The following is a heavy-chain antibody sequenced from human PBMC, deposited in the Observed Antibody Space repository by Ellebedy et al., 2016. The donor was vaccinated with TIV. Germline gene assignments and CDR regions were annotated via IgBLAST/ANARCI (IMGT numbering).Heavy chain of an antibody. V-gene: IGHV3-30-3*01. Sequence: GGSLRLSCAASGFTFGSYGIHWVRQAPGKGLEWVAFISYDGSDKNYADSVRGRFTISRDKSKKTLYLQMNSLRAEDTAVYYCARVLDSYFFDYWGQGTLVAVSS. CDR1: GFTFGSYG. D-gene: IGHD2-2*03. J-gene: IGHJ4*02. CDR3: ARVLDSYFFDY. CDR2: ISYDGSDK.